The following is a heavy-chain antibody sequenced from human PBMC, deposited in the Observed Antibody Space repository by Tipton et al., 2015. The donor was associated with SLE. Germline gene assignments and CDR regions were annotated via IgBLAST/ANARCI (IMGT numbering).Heavy chain of an antibody. J-gene: IGHJ4*02. Sequence: TLSLTCTVSGGSISSYYWSWIRQPPGKGLEWIGYIYTSGSTNYNPSLKSRVTISVDTSKNQFSLKLSSVTAADMAVYYCARGAGVAPWYFDYWGQGTLVTVSS. D-gene: IGHD2-15*01. CDR1: GGSISSYY. CDR2: IYTSGST. V-gene: IGHV4-59*01. CDR3: ARGAGVAPWYFDY.